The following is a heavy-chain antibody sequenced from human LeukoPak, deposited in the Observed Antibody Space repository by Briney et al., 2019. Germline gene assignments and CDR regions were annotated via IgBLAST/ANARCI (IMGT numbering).Heavy chain of an antibody. V-gene: IGHV1-8*01. CDR1: GYTFTSYD. D-gene: IGHD3-10*01. Sequence: GASVKVSCKASGYTFTSYDINWVRQATGQGLEWMGWMNPNSGKTGYAQKFQGRVTMTRNTSISTAYMELSSLRSEDTAVYYCARVALWFGELSPNYYYYYYMDVWGKGTTVTVSS. CDR2: MNPNSGKT. CDR3: ARVALWFGELSPNYYYYYYMDV. J-gene: IGHJ6*03.